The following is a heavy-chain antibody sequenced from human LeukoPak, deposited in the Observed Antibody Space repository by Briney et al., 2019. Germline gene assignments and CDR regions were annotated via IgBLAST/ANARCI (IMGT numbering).Heavy chain of an antibody. CDR3: TTGPRIHLRLACS. V-gene: IGHV3-15*01. Sequence: PGGSLPLACASSGFTLCNPCMSWVRQAPGKGLEWVGHIKSKADGGTTDFAAPVKGRFTISRDDSKNTLFLQMNSLKTEDTAVYYCTTGPRIHLRLACSWGPVALVTVSS. CDR2: IKSKADGGTT. J-gene: IGHJ5*01. CDR1: GFTLCNPC. D-gene: IGHD2-15*01.